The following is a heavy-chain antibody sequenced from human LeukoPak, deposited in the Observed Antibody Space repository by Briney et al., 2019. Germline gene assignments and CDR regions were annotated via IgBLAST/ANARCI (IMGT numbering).Heavy chain of an antibody. D-gene: IGHD3-10*01. V-gene: IGHV4-59*01. Sequence: SETLSLTCTVSGGSLSSYYWSWIRQPPGKGLEGIGYISYSGRINYNPSLKSRVTMSVDTSKNQFSLKLSSVTAADTAVYYCARVKGREGSTVIIDYGGQGTLVTVSS. CDR1: GGSLSSYY. CDR2: ISYSGRI. J-gene: IGHJ4*02. CDR3: ARVKGREGSTVIIDY.